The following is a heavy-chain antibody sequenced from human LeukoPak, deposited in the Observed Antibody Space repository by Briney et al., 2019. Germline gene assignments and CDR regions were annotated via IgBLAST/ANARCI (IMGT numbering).Heavy chain of an antibody. J-gene: IGHJ6*03. CDR3: ARAYCSSTSCYTDYYYMDV. CDR2: IYYSGST. V-gene: IGHV4-30-4*08. CDR1: GGSISSGDHY. Sequence: SQTLSLTCTVSGGSISSGDHYWRWIRQPPGKGLEWIGYIYYSGSTYYNPSLKSRVTISVDTSKTQFSLKLSSVTAADTAVYYCARAYCSSTSCYTDYYYMDVWGKGTTVTVSS. D-gene: IGHD2-2*02.